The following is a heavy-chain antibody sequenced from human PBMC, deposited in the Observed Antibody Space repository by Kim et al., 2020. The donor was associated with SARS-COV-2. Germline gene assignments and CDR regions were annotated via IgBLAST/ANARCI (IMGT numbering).Heavy chain of an antibody. V-gene: IGHV3-30*04. Sequence: GGSLRLSCAASGFTFSSYAMHWVRQAPGKGLEWVAVISYDGSNKYYADSVKGRFTISRDNSKNTLYLQMNSLRAEDTAVYYCARGDIVVVVAAPQGAFDIWGQGTMVTVSS. CDR3: ARGDIVVVVAAPQGAFDI. CDR1: GFTFSSYA. J-gene: IGHJ3*02. D-gene: IGHD2-15*01. CDR2: ISYDGSNK.